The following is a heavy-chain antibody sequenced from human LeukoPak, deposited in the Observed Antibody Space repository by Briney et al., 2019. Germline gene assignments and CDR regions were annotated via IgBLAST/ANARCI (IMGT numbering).Heavy chain of an antibody. CDR3: ARDTSPRYYMDV. J-gene: IGHJ6*03. D-gene: IGHD2/OR15-2a*01. V-gene: IGHV3-53*01. CDR1: GFTVSSNY. Sequence: PGGSLRLSCAASGFTVSSNYMSWVRQAPGKGLEWVSVIYSGGSTYYADSVKGRFTISRDNSKNTLYHQMNSLRAEDTAVYYCARDTSPRYYMDVWGKGTTVTVSS. CDR2: IYSGGST.